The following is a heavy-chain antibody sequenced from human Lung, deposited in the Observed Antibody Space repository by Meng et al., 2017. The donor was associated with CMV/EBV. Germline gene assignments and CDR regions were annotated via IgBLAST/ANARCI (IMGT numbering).Heavy chain of an antibody. J-gene: IGHJ6*02. Sequence: GESXKISCAASGFTFSSYAMHWVRQAPGKGLEWVAVISYDGSNKYYADSVKGRFTISRDNSKNTLYLQMNSLRAEDTAVYYCARAQERYRVTMIVVVITEYYYGMDVWXQGTXVTVSS. V-gene: IGHV3-30-3*01. D-gene: IGHD3-22*01. CDR1: GFTFSSYA. CDR2: ISYDGSNK. CDR3: ARAQERYRVTMIVVVITEYYYGMDV.